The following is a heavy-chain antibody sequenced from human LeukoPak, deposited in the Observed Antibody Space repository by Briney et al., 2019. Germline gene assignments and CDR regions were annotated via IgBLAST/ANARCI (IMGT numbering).Heavy chain of an antibody. D-gene: IGHD2-15*01. CDR2: IKDKTNGGTT. CDR1: GFIFSSYA. Sequence: KPGGSLRLSCAASGFIFSSYAKSWVRQAPGKGLEWVGHIKDKTNGGTTDYAAPVEGRFTISRDDSKNTLYLQMNSLKIEDTAVYYCTSYCGGGTCHFHDAFDIWGQGTMVTVSS. CDR3: TSYCGGGTCHFHDAFDI. V-gene: IGHV3-15*01. J-gene: IGHJ3*02.